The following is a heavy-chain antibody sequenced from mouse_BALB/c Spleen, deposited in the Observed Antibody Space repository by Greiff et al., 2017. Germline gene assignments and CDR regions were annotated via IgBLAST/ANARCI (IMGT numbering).Heavy chain of an antibody. D-gene: IGHD1-1*01. CDR3: ARTYYGGMDY. J-gene: IGHJ4*01. Sequence: EVQLQESGPGLVKPSQSLSLTCSVTGYSITSGYYWNWIRQFPGNKLEWMGYISYDGSNNYNPSLKNRISITRDTSKNQFFLKLNSVTTEDTATYYCARTYYGGMDYWGQGTSVTVSS. CDR2: ISYDGSN. CDR1: GYSITSGYY. V-gene: IGHV3-6*02.